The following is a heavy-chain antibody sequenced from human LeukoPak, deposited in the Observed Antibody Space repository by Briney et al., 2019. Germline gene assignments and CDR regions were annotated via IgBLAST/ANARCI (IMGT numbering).Heavy chain of an antibody. Sequence: SETLSLTCTVSGGSISSYDWSWFRQPAGKRLEWIGRIYTRGSTNYNPSLKSRVIMSVDTSKNQFSLKLSSVTAADSAVYYCARDVWGENYFDYWGQGTLVTVSS. V-gene: IGHV4-4*07. CDR2: IYTRGST. D-gene: IGHD3-16*01. CDR1: GGSISSYD. J-gene: IGHJ4*02. CDR3: ARDVWGENYFDY.